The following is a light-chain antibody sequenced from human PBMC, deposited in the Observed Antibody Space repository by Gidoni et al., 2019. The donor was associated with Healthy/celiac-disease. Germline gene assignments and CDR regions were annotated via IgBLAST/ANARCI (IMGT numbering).Light chain of an antibody. Sequence: EMAQSQSSLSASVGDRVTITCRSRQSISIYLNWYQQKPGKAPKLLIYAASTFQSEVQSRFXXSGXXTDXXXTIXXXQPXXFAXXXCQXXXSTXXTFXXXTKLEIK. CDR3: QXXXSTXXT. V-gene: IGKV1-39*01. CDR2: AAS. CDR1: QSISIY. J-gene: IGKJ2*01.